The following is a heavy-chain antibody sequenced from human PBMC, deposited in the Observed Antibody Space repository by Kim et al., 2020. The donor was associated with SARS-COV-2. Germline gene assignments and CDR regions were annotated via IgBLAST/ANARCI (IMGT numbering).Heavy chain of an antibody. CDR2: IPSLGST. V-gene: IGHV4-59*13. J-gene: IGHJ5*01. D-gene: IGHD2-2*01. Sequence: SETLSLTCPVSGGSISGYSWSWIRQPPGKGPECLGNIPSLGSTTSTPSLTRRVPISVETSKNHFSLKLSSVTAADTAVYFCARLVIVPAAPAGWCDAWG. CDR3: ARLVIVPAAPAGWCDA. CDR1: GGSISGYS.